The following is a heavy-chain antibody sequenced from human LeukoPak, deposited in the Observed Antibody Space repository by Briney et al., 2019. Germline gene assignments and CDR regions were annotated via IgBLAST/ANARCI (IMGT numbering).Heavy chain of an antibody. CDR3: ARQEMSTPNFDY. V-gene: IGHV5-51*01. J-gene: IGHJ4*02. D-gene: IGHD5-24*01. CDR2: MYPGDSDT. CDR1: GYSFISYW. Sequence: GESLKISCKGSGYSFISYWIGWVRQMPGKGLEWMGIMYPGDSDTRYSPSFQGQVTISADKSINTAYLQWSSLKASGTAMYYCARQEMSTPNFDYWGQGTLVTVSS.